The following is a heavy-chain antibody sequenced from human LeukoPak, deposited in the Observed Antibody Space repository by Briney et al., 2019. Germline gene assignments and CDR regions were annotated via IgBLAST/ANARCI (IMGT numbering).Heavy chain of an antibody. J-gene: IGHJ6*02. CDR3: ARVLCSSTSCYTNSAYGMDV. D-gene: IGHD2-2*02. Sequence: SVKVSCKASEGTFSSYAISWVRQAPGQGLEWMGRIIPILGIANYAQKFQGRVTITADKSTSTAYMELSSLRSEDTAVYYCARVLCSSTSCYTNSAYGMDVWGQGTTVTVSS. V-gene: IGHV1-69*04. CDR1: EGTFSSYA. CDR2: IIPILGIA.